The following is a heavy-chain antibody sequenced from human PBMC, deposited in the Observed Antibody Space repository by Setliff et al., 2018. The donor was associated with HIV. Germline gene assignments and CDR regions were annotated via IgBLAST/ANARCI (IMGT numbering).Heavy chain of an antibody. CDR3: ARHKENTGGSFDI. CDR2: IYTSGST. D-gene: IGHD3-10*01. V-gene: IGHV4-61*09. Sequence: SETLSLTCTVSGVSISSGSYYWSWIRQPAGKGLEWIGHIYTSGSTNYNPSLKSRVTISVDTSKNQFSLKLSSVTAEDTAIYFCARHKENTGGSFDIWGPGTMVTVSS. CDR1: GVSISSGSYY. J-gene: IGHJ3*02.